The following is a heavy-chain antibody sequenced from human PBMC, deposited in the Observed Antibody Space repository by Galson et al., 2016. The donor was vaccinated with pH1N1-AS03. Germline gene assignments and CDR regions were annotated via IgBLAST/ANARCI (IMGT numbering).Heavy chain of an antibody. D-gene: IGHD1-26*01. V-gene: IGHV5-10-1*01. CDR3: ATGHYYSGLYRDAFDT. CDR2: IDPSDSYI. Sequence: MPGKGLEWIGRIDPSDSYINYSPAFEGRVTISSDKSTTTAYLQWNDLKSADTAVYFCATGHYYSGLYRDAFDTWGQGTRVTVSS. J-gene: IGHJ3*02.